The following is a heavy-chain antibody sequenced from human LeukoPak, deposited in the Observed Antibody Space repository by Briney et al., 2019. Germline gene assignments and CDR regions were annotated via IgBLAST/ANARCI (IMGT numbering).Heavy chain of an antibody. Sequence: SETLSLTCAVYGGSFSGYYWSWIRQPPGKGLEWIGEINHSGSTNYNPSLKSRVTISVDTSKNQFSLKLSSVTAADTAVYYCAGGGHYSSATWLDYWGQGTLVTVSS. J-gene: IGHJ4*02. V-gene: IGHV4-34*01. CDR3: AGGGHYSSATWLDY. CDR1: GGSFSGYY. CDR2: INHSGST. D-gene: IGHD1-26*01.